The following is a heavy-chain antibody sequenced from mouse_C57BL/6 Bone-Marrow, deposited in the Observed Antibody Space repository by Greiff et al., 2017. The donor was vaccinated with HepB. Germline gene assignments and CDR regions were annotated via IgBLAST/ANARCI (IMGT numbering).Heavy chain of an antibody. CDR1: GFTFSSYA. CDR3: AREGGNPWFAY. J-gene: IGHJ3*01. Sequence: EVKLMESGGGLVKPGGSLKLSCAASGFTFSSYAMSWVRQTPEKRLEWVATISDGGSYTYYPDNVKGRFTISRDNAKNNLYLQMSQLKSEDTAMYYCAREGGNPWFAYWGQGTLVTVSA. V-gene: IGHV5-4*01. CDR2: ISDGGSYT. D-gene: IGHD2-1*01.